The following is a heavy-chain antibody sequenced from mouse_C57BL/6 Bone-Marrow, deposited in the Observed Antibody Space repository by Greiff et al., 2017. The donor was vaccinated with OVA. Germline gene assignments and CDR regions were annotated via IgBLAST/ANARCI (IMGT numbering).Heavy chain of an antibody. Sequence: VHVKQSGAELVRPGASVKLSCTASGFNIKDDYMHWVKQRPEQGLEWIGWIDPENGDTEYASKFQGKATITADTSSNTAYLQLSSLTSEDTAVYYCTTERPGFAYWGQGTLVTVSA. V-gene: IGHV14-4*01. CDR1: GFNIKDDY. CDR2: IDPENGDT. J-gene: IGHJ3*01. CDR3: TTERPGFAY.